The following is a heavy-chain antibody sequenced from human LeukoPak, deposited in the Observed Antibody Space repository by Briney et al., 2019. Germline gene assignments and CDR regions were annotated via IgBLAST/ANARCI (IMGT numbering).Heavy chain of an antibody. CDR2: ISGSGGST. Sequence: PGGSLRLSCAASGFTFSSYAMSWVRQAPGKGLEWVSAISGSGGSTYYADSVKGRFTISRDNSKNTLYLQMNSLRAEDTAVYYCATEGEWLRYLYYFDYWGQGTLVTVSS. J-gene: IGHJ4*02. V-gene: IGHV3-23*01. CDR3: ATEGEWLRYLYYFDY. D-gene: IGHD5-12*01. CDR1: GFTFSSYA.